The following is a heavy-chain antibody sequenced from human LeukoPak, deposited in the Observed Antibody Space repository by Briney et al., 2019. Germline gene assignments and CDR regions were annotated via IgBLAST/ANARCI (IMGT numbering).Heavy chain of an antibody. CDR1: GFIFSDHY. CDR3: AKDSRAVAGESFDY. CDR2: ISGSGAIT. J-gene: IGHJ4*02. D-gene: IGHD6-19*01. V-gene: IGHV3-23*01. Sequence: PGGSLRLSCAASGFIFSDHYMGWVRQAPGKGLEWVSGISGSGAITYYAESVKGRFSISRDNAKNTLYLQMNSLRAEDMALYYCAKDSRAVAGESFDYWGQGTLVTVSS.